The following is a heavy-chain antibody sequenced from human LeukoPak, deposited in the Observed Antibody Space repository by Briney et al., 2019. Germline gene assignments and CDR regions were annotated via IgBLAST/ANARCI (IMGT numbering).Heavy chain of an antibody. V-gene: IGHV3-48*03. Sequence: PGGSLRLSCAASGFTFSSSEMNWVRQAPGKGLEWVSYISSGGSTIYYADSVKGRFTISRDNAKNSLYLQMNSLRAEDTAVYYCARAGPAFDYWGQGTLVTVSS. CDR2: ISSGGSTI. D-gene: IGHD7-27*01. CDR1: GFTFSSSE. CDR3: ARAGPAFDY. J-gene: IGHJ4*02.